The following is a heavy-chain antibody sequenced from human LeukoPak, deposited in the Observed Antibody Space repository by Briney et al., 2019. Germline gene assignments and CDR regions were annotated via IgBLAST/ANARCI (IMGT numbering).Heavy chain of an antibody. J-gene: IGHJ4*02. CDR3: ARDGGNYDFWSGYYVFGFDY. CDR2: INHSGST. CDR1: GGSFSGYY. D-gene: IGHD3-3*01. Sequence: PSETLSLTCAVYGGSFSGYYWSWIRQPPGKGLEWIGEINHSGSTNYNPSLKSRVTISVDTSKNQFSLKLRSVTAADTAVYYCARDGGNYDFWSGYYVFGFDYWGQGTLVTVSS. V-gene: IGHV4-34*01.